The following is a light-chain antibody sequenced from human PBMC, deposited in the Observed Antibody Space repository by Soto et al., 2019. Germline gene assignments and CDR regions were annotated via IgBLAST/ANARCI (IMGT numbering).Light chain of an antibody. CDR3: EQYDNSQWT. CDR2: DAS. J-gene: IGKJ1*01. Sequence: EIVLTQSPGTLSLSPGERATLSCRASQSVSSSHLAWFQQKPGQAPRLLIYDASSRATGIPDRFSGSGSGREFTLTISRLEPEDFAVYYCEQYDNSQWTFGQGTKVEIK. V-gene: IGKV3-20*01. CDR1: QSVSSSH.